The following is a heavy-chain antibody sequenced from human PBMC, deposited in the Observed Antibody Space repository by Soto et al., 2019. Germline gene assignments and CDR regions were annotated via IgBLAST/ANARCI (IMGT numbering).Heavy chain of an antibody. J-gene: IGHJ6*01. CDR2: MYYTGVT. CDR1: VGSVRSGNHF. Sequence: SDTLSLTCSFSVGSVRSGNHFCNWVRQPPGRGLEWLGYMYYTGVTNYNPSLKSRVSMSVDTSKDQFSLNLTSLTAADTAVYYCARVGETLAYYGLEVCGQGTTVNVSS. CDR3: ARVGETLAYYGLEV. V-gene: IGHV4-61*01.